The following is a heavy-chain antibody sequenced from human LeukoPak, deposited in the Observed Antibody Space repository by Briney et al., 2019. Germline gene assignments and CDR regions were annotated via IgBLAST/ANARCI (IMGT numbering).Heavy chain of an antibody. CDR3: ARRAAPALDY. V-gene: IGHV4-34*01. J-gene: IGHJ4*02. CDR1: SGSFSGYY. Sequence: SETLSLTCAVYSGSFSGYYWSWIRQPPGKGLEWIGEINHSGSTNYNPSLKSRVTISVDTSKNQFSLKLSSVTAADTAVYYCARRAAPALDYWGQGTLVTVSS. CDR2: INHSGST. D-gene: IGHD6-13*01.